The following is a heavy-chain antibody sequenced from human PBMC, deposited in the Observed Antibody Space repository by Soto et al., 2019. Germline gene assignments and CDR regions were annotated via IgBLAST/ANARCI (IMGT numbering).Heavy chain of an antibody. V-gene: IGHV4-39*01. CDR1: GGSISISSYY. CDR3: ARHGNDYSKVTNAYYGMDV. Sequence: SETLSLTCAVCGGSISISSYYWGWIRQPPXKXXEWIGSIYSSGSNYYHPSIKSGVTIYVDTSKNQFYLKLSSVTAADTAVYYRARHGNDYSKVTNAYYGMDVWGQGTTVTVSS. J-gene: IGHJ6*02. CDR2: IYSSGSN. D-gene: IGHD4-4*01.